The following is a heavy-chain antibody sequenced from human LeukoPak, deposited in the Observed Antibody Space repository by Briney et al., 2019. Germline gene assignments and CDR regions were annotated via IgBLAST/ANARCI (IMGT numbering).Heavy chain of an antibody. CDR1: GGTSSSYA. CDR2: IIPILGIA. D-gene: IGHD3-22*01. V-gene: IGHV1-69*04. CDR3: AREPLHYYDSSGYYTRSMGAFDI. J-gene: IGHJ3*02. Sequence: SVKVSCKASGGTSSSYAISWVRQAPGQGLEWMGRIIPILGIANYAQKFQGRVTITADKSTSTAYMELSSLRSEDTAVYYCAREPLHYYDSSGYYTRSMGAFDIWGQGTMVTVSS.